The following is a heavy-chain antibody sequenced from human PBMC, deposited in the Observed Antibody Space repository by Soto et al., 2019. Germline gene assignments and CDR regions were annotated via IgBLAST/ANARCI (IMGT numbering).Heavy chain of an antibody. CDR1: GDTFSSFA. J-gene: IGHJ6*02. Sequence: QGQLVQSGAEVKKPGSSVKVSSKASGDTFSSFAISWVRQAPGQGLEWMGGIIPIFRTPRYAQKFQGRVTITADEFTSTAYMELSSLTSEDTAVYYCARDKDREQLGGNYYYALDVWGQGTTVIVSS. CDR2: IIPIFRTP. V-gene: IGHV1-69*12. D-gene: IGHD1-1*01. CDR3: ARDKDREQLGGNYYYALDV.